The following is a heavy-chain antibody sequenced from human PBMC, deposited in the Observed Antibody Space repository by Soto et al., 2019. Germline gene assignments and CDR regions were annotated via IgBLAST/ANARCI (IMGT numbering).Heavy chain of an antibody. J-gene: IGHJ4*02. CDR3: ARGGYSGYDYYFDY. CDR2: IYYSGTT. V-gene: IGHV4-59*01. D-gene: IGHD5-12*01. Sequence: SETLSLTCTVSGGSISSYYWSWIRQPPGKGLEWIGYIYYSGTTNYNPSLKSRVTISVDTSKNRFSLRLSSVTAADTAVYYCARGGYSGYDYYFDYWGQGTLVTVSS. CDR1: GGSISSYY.